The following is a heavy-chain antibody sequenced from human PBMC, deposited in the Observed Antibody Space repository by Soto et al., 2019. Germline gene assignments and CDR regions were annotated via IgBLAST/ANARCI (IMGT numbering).Heavy chain of an antibody. D-gene: IGHD5-18*01. V-gene: IGHV1-46*01. J-gene: IGHJ4*02. CDR1: GYTFTNYY. CDR3: AREPNESYYFDY. CDR2: VRPSGGRT. Sequence: ASVKVSCKASGYTFTNYYIHWVRQAPGQGLEWLGIVRPSGGRTEYAQRFQGRVTMTRDTSTSTVYMELTSLTSEDTAVYYCAREPNESYYFDYWGQGTLVTVSS.